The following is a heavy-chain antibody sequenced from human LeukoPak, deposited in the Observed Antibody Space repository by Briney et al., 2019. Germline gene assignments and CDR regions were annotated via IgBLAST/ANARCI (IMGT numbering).Heavy chain of an antibody. CDR3: ARSGVDRNPFDY. Sequence: ASVTVSCTASGYTFTSYGISWVRQAPGQGLEWMGWISAYNGNTNYARNLQGRVTMTTDTSTSTAYMELRSLRSDDTAVYYCARSGVDRNPFDYWGQGTLVTVSS. D-gene: IGHD2-2*01. V-gene: IGHV1-18*01. CDR1: GYTFTSYG. J-gene: IGHJ4*02. CDR2: ISAYNGNT.